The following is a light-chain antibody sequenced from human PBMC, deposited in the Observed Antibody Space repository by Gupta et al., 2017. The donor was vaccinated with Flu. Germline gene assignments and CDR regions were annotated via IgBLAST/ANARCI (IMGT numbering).Light chain of an antibody. CDR3: QQSYSTPRT. V-gene: IGKV1-39*01. Sequence: DHQMTQLPPSLCAARGDRVTITCRASQSISSYLNWYQQKPGKAPKLLIYAASSLQSGVPSRFSGSGSGTDFTLTISSLQPEDFATYYCQQSYSTPRTFGQGTKVEIK. CDR1: QSISSY. CDR2: AAS. J-gene: IGKJ1*01.